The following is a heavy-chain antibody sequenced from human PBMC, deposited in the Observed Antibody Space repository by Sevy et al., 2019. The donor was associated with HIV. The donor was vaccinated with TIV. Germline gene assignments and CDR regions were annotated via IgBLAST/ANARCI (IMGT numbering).Heavy chain of an antibody. J-gene: IGHJ3*02. CDR1: GFXVSDTY. D-gene: IGHD3-22*01. CDR2: IYSGDKT. Sequence: GGSLRLSCAASGFXVSDTYMSWVRQAPGKGLEWVSVIYSGDKTYHADSVKGRFTISRDSSKNTIYLQLNSLRTEDTAXXYCARLNVYYYDDDGYYTTGNAFDIWGQGTMVTVSS. V-gene: IGHV3-53*01. CDR3: ARLNVYYYDDDGYYTTGNAFDI.